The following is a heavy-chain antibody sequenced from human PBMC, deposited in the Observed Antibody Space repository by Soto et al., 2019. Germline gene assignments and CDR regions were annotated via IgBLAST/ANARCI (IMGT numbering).Heavy chain of an antibody. D-gene: IGHD3-10*01. J-gene: IGHJ4*02. CDR1: GYAFTTYG. V-gene: IGHV1-18*01. CDR2: ISAHNGNT. CDR3: ARGRYGGY. Sequence: QVHLVQSGAEVKKPGASVKVSCKGSGYAFTTYGITWVRQAPGQGLEWMGWISAHNGNTNYAQTLQGRVTVTRDTSTTTAYMELRRLRSDDTAVYYCARGRYGGYWGQGALVTVSS.